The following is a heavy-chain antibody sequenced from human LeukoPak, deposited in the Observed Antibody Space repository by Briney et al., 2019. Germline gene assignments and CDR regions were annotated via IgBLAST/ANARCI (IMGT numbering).Heavy chain of an antibody. CDR3: ARDPFGFQLRFYYYYMDV. D-gene: IGHD3-10*01. Sequence: SQTLSLTCTVSGGAISSGSYYWNWIRQSAGKGLEWIGRIYTSGTTNSNPSLKSRVTISVDTSKNQFSLKLSSVTAADTAVYYCARDPFGFQLRFYYYYMDVWGKGTTVTVSS. CDR2: IYTSGTT. CDR1: GGAISSGSYY. V-gene: IGHV4-61*02. J-gene: IGHJ6*03.